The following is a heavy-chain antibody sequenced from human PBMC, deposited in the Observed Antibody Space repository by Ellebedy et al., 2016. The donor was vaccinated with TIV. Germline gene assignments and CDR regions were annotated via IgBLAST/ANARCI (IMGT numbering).Heavy chain of an antibody. D-gene: IGHD2-2*01. V-gene: IGHV5-51*01. CDR1: GYSFTSYW. J-gene: IGHJ3*02. CDR2: IYPGDSDT. CDR3: ATARSGTPPDAFDI. Sequence: GESLKISCTGSGYSFTSYWIAWVRPMPGQGLEWMGIIYPGDSDTRYSPSFQGQVTIPADKSISTAYLQWSSLKASDTAMYYCATARSGTPPDAFDIWGQGTMVTVSS.